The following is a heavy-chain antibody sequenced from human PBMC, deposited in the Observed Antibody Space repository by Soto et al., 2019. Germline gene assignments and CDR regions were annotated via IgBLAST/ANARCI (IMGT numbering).Heavy chain of an antibody. V-gene: IGHV4-4*07. CDR3: ARGQRFSDWFDP. J-gene: IGHJ5*02. CDR1: GGTMNSYY. CDR2: IYSSGST. D-gene: IGHD3-3*01. Sequence: QVHLQESGPGLVKPSETLSLNCTVSGGTMNSYYWTWIRQPAGKGLEWIGRIYSSGSTKYNPSLQIRVTMSLDTSKNQFSLRLTSVTAADTAVYYCARGQRFSDWFDPWGQGTLVTVSS.